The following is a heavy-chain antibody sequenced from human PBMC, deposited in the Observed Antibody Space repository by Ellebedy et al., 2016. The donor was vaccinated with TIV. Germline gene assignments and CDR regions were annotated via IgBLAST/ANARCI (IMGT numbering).Heavy chain of an antibody. CDR1: GFTFSSYG. CDR2: IWYDGSNK. CDR3: ARDRGYGMDV. D-gene: IGHD3-10*01. J-gene: IGHJ6*02. Sequence: GESLKISCAPSGFTFSSYGMHWVRQAPGKGLEWVAVIWYDGSNKYYADSVKGRFTISRDNSKNKLYLQMNSLRAEDTAVYYCARDRGYGMDVWGQGTTVTVSS. V-gene: IGHV3-33*08.